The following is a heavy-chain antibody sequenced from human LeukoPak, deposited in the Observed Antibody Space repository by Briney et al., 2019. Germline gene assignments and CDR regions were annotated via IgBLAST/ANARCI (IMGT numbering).Heavy chain of an antibody. J-gene: IGHJ3*02. CDR1: GGTFSSYA. Sequence: ASVKVSCKASGGTFSSYAISWVRQAPGQGLEWMGGIIPIFGTADYAQKFQGRVTITRNTSISTAYMELSSLRSEDTAVYYCARGLAMSYYYDSSGYSQIDAFDIWGQGTMVTVSS. V-gene: IGHV1-69*05. CDR2: IIPIFGTA. D-gene: IGHD3-22*01. CDR3: ARGLAMSYYYDSSGYSQIDAFDI.